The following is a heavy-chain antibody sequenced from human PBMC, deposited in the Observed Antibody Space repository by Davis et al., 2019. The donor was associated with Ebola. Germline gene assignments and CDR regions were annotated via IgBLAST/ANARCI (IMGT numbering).Heavy chain of an antibody. CDR1: GFTVSSNY. CDR2: IYSGGST. CDR3: ATDQSYGSSYFYYVDV. D-gene: IGHD3-10*01. V-gene: IGHV3-53*01. Sequence: GGSLRLSCAASGFTVSSNYMNWVRQAPGKGLEWVSGIYSGGSTYCADYVKGRFTVSRDNAKNSVYLQMNSLRDEDTAVYYCATDQSYGSSYFYYVDVWGKGTTVTVS. J-gene: IGHJ6*03.